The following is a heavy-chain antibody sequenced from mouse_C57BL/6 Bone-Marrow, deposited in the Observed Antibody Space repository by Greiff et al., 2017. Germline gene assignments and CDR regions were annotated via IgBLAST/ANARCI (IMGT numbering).Heavy chain of an antibody. V-gene: IGHV1-80*01. Sequence: QVQLQQSGAELVKPGASVKISCKASGYVFSSYWMNWVKQRPGKGLEWIGQIYPGDGDTNYNGKFKGKATLTADKSSSTAYMQLSSLTSEDSAVYFCATYYYGTQDAMDYWGQGTSVTVSS. D-gene: IGHD1-1*01. J-gene: IGHJ4*01. CDR2: IYPGDGDT. CDR3: ATYYYGTQDAMDY. CDR1: GYVFSSYW.